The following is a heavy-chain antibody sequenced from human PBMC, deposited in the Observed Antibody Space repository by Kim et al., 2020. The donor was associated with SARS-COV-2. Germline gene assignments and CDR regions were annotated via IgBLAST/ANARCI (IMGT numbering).Heavy chain of an antibody. J-gene: IGHJ4*02. CDR3: VQFITTMVRSNFDY. D-gene: IGHD5-18*01. V-gene: IGHV3-23*01. Sequence: ADSVKGRFSISRDNSKNTLYLQMNSLRAEDTAIYYCVQFITTMVRSNFDYWGQGTLVTVSS.